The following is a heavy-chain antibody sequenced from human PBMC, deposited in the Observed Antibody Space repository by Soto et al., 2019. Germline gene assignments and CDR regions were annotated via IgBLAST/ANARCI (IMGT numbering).Heavy chain of an antibody. D-gene: IGHD3-22*01. CDR2: IYYSGST. CDR1: GDSISSSY. J-gene: IGHJ3*02. Sequence: PSETLSLTCTVSGDSISSSYWSWIRQPPGKGLEWIGYIYYSGSTNYNPSIKSRVTISIDTSKNQLSLKLSSVTAADAAVYYCARGYYDTRGSSNAFEIWGQGTMGTCSS. V-gene: IGHV4-59*01. CDR3: ARGYYDTRGSSNAFEI.